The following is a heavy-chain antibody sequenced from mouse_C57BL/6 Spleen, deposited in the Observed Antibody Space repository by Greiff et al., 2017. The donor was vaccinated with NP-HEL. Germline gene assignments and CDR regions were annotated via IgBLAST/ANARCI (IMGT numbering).Heavy chain of an antibody. CDR2: IYPGDGDT. CDR3: ARGLRRGYYFDY. V-gene: IGHV1-82*01. J-gene: IGHJ2*01. Sequence: VQLQQSGPELVKPGASVKISCKASGYAFSSSWMNWVKQRPGKGLEWIGRIYPGDGDTNYNGKFKGKATLTADKSSSTAYMQLSSLTSEDSAVYFCARGLRRGYYFDYWGQGTTLTVSS. CDR1: GYAFSSSW. D-gene: IGHD2-2*01.